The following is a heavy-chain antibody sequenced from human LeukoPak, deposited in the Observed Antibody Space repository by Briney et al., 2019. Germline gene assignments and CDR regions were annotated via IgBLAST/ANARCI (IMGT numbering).Heavy chain of an antibody. CDR2: TYHSGST. V-gene: IGHV4-38-2*01. CDR1: GYFISGGYD. J-gene: IGHJ6*03. CDR3: ASTSEVRGSYYPRDYYYYMDV. D-gene: IGHD1-26*01. Sequence: PSETLSLTCAVSGYFISGGYDWGWIRQPPGKGLEWIGSTYHSGSTHYNPSLKSRVTISVDTSKNQIFLRLSSVTAADTAVYYCASTSEVRGSYYPRDYYYYMDVWGKGTTVTVSS.